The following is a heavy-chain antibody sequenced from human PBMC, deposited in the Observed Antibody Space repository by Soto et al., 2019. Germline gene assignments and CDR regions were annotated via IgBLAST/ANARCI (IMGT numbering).Heavy chain of an antibody. CDR2: IYHSGST. J-gene: IGHJ5*02. Sequence: PSETLSLTCAVSGGSISSSNWWSWVRQPPGKGLEWIGEIYHSGSTNYNPSLKSRVAISVDKSKNQFSLKLSSVTAADTAVYYCARDHSRVVPAPIRGWFDPWGQGTLVTVS. CDR3: ARDHSRVVPAPIRGWFDP. CDR1: GGSISSSNW. D-gene: IGHD2-2*02. V-gene: IGHV4-4*02.